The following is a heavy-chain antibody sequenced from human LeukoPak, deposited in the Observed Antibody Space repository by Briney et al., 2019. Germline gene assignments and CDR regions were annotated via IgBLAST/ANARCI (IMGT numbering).Heavy chain of an antibody. Sequence: ASVKVSCKVSGYTLTELSMHWVRQAPGKGLEWMGGFDPEDGETIYAQKFQGRVTMTSDTSISTAYMELSRLRSDDTAVYYCARAFTSVRFLEWLLEDYWGQGTLVTVSS. CDR1: GYTLTELS. J-gene: IGHJ4*02. CDR2: FDPEDGET. D-gene: IGHD3-3*01. V-gene: IGHV1-24*01. CDR3: ARAFTSVRFLEWLLEDY.